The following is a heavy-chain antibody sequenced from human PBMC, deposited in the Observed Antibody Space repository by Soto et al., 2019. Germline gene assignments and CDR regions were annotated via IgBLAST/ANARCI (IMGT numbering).Heavy chain of an antibody. D-gene: IGHD3-16*01. Sequence: QVQLVQSGAEVKKPGTSVKVSCKTSRDTFNKYAFNWVRQAPGQGLEWMGWIIPIFSSRNYAEKLQGRVTITADGSTSTAFMELRSLRFEDTAVYYCARGETYLGVWGQGTTVTVSS. J-gene: IGHJ6*02. CDR1: RDTFNKYA. V-gene: IGHV1-69*01. CDR3: ARGETYLGV. CDR2: IIPIFSSR.